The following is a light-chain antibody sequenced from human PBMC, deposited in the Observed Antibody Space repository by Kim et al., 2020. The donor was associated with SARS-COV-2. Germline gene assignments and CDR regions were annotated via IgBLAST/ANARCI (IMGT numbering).Light chain of an antibody. J-gene: IGLJ3*02. Sequence: GQRVTISCSGNNSIIGTNYVCWYQQVPGTAPKLLMYRNNQRPSGVPDRFSGSRSGTSASLAISGLRSDDEAHYYCAARDDSLNAWVFGGGTQLTVL. CDR2: RNN. CDR3: AARDDSLNAWV. V-gene: IGLV1-47*01. CDR1: NSIIGTNY.